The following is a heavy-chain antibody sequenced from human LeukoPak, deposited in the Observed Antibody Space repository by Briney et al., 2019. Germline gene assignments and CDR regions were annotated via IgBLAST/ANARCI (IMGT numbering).Heavy chain of an antibody. J-gene: IGHJ4*02. CDR2: ISSSSSYI. V-gene: IGHV3-21*01. CDR3: ARESVDTAMVTYYFDY. Sequence: GGSLRLSCAASGFTFSSYSMNWVRQAPGKGLEWVSSISSSSSYIYYTDSVKGRFTISRDNAKNSLYLQMNSLRVEDTAVYYCARESVDTAMVTYYFDYWGQGTLVTVSS. D-gene: IGHD5-18*01. CDR1: GFTFSSYS.